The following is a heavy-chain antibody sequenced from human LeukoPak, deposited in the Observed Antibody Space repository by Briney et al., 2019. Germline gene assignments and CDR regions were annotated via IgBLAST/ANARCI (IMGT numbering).Heavy chain of an antibody. J-gene: IGHJ3*02. Sequence: GGSPRLSCPASALTFSNYVMSWVRQAPGKGLEWVSTISASGERTYHADSVRGRFTISRDNSKNTLHLQMNSLRADDTAVYYCAKAGPGTMTFDAFDIWGQGTVVTVSS. V-gene: IGHV3-23*01. CDR1: ALTFSNYV. CDR3: AKAGPGTMTFDAFDI. CDR2: ISASGERT. D-gene: IGHD3-22*01.